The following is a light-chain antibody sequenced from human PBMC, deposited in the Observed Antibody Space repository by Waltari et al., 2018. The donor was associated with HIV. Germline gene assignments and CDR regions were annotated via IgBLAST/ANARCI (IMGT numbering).Light chain of an antibody. CDR1: NSNSGTQD. J-gene: IGLJ2*01. Sequence: QSVLTQPPSVSGAPGQRVTLSCTGSNSNSGTQDVHWYQQFPGTAPQLLIYNTNSRPSGVPDRFSGSKSGTSASLAISGLQAEDEADYFCQSSDSTLSGSVFGGGTKLTVL. V-gene: IGLV1-40*01. CDR3: QSSDSTLSGSV. CDR2: NTN.